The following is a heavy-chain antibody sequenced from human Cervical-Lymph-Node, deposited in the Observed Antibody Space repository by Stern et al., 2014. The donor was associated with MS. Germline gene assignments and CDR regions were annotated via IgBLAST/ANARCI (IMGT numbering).Heavy chain of an antibody. CDR1: GGPFSSYT. D-gene: IGHD2-8*01. CDR2: XIPILGIA. J-gene: IGHJ3*02. Sequence: VQLVQSGAEVKKPGSSVKVSCKASGGPFSSYTISRVRQAPGQGLEWMGXXIPILGIANYAQKFQGRVTITADKSTSTAYMELSSLXXXXXAVYYCARRHXXTNGVCYAFDIWGQGTMVTVSS. CDR3: ARRHXXTNGVCYAFDI. V-gene: IGHV1-69*02.